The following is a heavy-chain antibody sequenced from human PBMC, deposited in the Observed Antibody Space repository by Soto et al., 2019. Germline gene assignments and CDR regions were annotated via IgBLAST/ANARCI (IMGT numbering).Heavy chain of an antibody. J-gene: IGHJ4*02. CDR1: GGSFSGYY. CDR3: ARVRSSRYRSFDY. CDR2: INDSGST. Sequence: SETLSLTCAVYGGSFSGYYWSWIRHSPGKGLEWIGEINDSGSTNYNPSLKSRVTISVDTSKNQFSLKLSSVTAADTAVYYCARVRSSRYRSFDYWGQGTLVTFSS. V-gene: IGHV4-34*01. D-gene: IGHD3-22*01.